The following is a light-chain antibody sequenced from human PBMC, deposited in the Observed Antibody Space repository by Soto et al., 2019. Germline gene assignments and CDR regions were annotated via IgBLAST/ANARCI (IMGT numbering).Light chain of an antibody. J-gene: IGKJ3*01. CDR2: GAS. CDR3: HHYGSSPPFT. V-gene: IGKV3-20*01. Sequence: ESVLTQSPGTLSLSPGERATLSCRASQSVSSNYLAWYQQKPGRAPRLLIYGASSRAAGIPDRFSGSGSGTDFTLTISRLEPEDFAVYYCHHYGSSPPFTFGPGTKVDIK. CDR1: QSVSSNY.